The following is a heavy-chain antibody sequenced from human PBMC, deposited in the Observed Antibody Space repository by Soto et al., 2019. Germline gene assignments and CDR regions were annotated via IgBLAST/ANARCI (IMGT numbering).Heavy chain of an antibody. CDR1: GGSINYFAYY. D-gene: IGHD2-21*01. V-gene: IGHV4-39*01. J-gene: IGHJ5*02. Sequence: ETLALTCTVSGGSINYFAYYWGWIRQAPVKVLEWIGTVYHNENTYYNPSLKSRITISADTAKNKLSLNLRSVNAEDTAIYFCARRDRYCGSPGLFDTWGQGTMVNVSS. CDR3: ARRDRYCGSPGLFDT. CDR2: VYHNENT.